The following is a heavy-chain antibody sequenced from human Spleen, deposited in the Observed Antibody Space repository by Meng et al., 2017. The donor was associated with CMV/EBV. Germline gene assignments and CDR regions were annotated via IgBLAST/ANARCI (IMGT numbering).Heavy chain of an antibody. CDR3: ARQAYYDFTKNFDY. Sequence: GSLRLSCTVSGGSIYGAVYYWAWIRQPPGKGLEWIGYIYYSGSTNYNPSLKSRVTISVDTSKNQFSLKLSSVTAADTAVYYCARQAYYDFTKNFDYWGLGTLVTVSS. CDR1: GGSIYGAVYY. D-gene: IGHD3-22*01. CDR2: IYYSGST. J-gene: IGHJ4*02. V-gene: IGHV4-61*05.